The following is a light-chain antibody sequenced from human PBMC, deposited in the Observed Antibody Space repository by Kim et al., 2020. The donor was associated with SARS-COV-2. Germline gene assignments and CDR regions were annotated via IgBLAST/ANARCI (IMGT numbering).Light chain of an antibody. V-gene: IGLV1-51*01. Sequence: QLVLTQPPSVSAAPGQKVTISCSGSSSNIGSNNNYVSWYQQYPGTVPKLLIYDNDNRPSGIPDRFSGSKSGTSATLDISGLQTGDEANYYCATWDSSLSAMIFGGGTQLTVL. CDR1: SSNIGSNNNY. J-gene: IGLJ2*01. CDR2: DND. CDR3: ATWDSSLSAMI.